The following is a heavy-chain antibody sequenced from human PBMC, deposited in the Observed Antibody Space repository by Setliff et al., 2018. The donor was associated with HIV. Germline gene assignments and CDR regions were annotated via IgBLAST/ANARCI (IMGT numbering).Heavy chain of an antibody. CDR3: ARVGYYDTSFDY. J-gene: IGHJ4*02. V-gene: IGHV4-59*11. Sequence: SETLSLTCTVSGGSISSHYWSWIRQPPGKGLEWIGYMYYTGGTNYNPSLKSRVTISVDTSRTQLSLELRSVTAADTAVYYCARVGYYDTSFDYWGQGTLVTISS. CDR2: MYYTGGT. CDR1: GGSISSHY. D-gene: IGHD3-22*01.